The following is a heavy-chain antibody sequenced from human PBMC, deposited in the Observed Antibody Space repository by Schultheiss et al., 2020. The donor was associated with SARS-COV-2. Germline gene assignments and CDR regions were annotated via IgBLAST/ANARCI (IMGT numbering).Heavy chain of an antibody. CDR3: AKVAEAVAGPYNWFDS. CDR2: IYYSGTT. D-gene: IGHD6-19*01. CDR1: GGSISSYY. J-gene: IGHJ5*01. Sequence: SQTLSLTCTVSGGSISSYYWSWIRQTPGKGLEWIGYIYYSGTTNYNPSLKSRVTISVDTSNNQFSLKLSSVTAADTAVYYCAKVAEAVAGPYNWFDSWGQGTLVTVSS. V-gene: IGHV4-59*01.